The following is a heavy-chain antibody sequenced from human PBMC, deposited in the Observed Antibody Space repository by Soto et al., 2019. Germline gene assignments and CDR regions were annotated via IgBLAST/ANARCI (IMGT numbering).Heavy chain of an antibody. CDR2: MNPNSGNT. Sequence: QVQLVQSGAEVKKPGASVKVSCKASGYTFTSYDINWVRQATGQGLEWMGWMNPNSGNTGYAQKLQGRVTMTRNTSISTAYMELRRLRSEDTAVYYCAGSPAPGYYYYGMDVWGQGTTVTVSS. V-gene: IGHV1-8*01. J-gene: IGHJ6*02. CDR1: GYTFTSYD. CDR3: AGSPAPGYYYYGMDV. D-gene: IGHD6-13*01.